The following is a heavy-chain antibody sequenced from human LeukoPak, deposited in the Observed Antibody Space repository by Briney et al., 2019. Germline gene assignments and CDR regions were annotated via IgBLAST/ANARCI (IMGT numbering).Heavy chain of an antibody. CDR2: IKSKTDGGTT. Sequence: GGSLRLSCAASGFTFSNAWMSWGRQAPGKGLEWVGRIKSKTDGGTTDYAAPVKGRFTISRDDSKNTLYLQMNSLKTEDTAVYYCTTGPAYYYDSSGYYYYGMDVWGQGTTVTVSS. CDR1: GFTFSNAW. V-gene: IGHV3-15*01. D-gene: IGHD3-22*01. J-gene: IGHJ6*02. CDR3: TTGPAYYYDSSGYYYYGMDV.